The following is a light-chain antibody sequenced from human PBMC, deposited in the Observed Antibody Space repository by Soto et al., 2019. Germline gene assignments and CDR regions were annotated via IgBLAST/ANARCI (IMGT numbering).Light chain of an antibody. CDR1: ESISNW. Sequence: DIQMTQSPSTLSASVGDRVIITCRASESISNWLAWYQQQPGQAPNLLIYKASSSKSGVPLRFSGSGSGTDYTLTIRSLQPEDFATYYCQQSYTTPTFGQGTRLEIK. CDR2: KAS. V-gene: IGKV1-5*03. CDR3: QQSYTTPT. J-gene: IGKJ5*01.